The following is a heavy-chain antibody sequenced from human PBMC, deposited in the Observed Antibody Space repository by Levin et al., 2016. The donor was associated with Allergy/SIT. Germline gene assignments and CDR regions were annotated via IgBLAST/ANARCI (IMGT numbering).Heavy chain of an antibody. CDR2: IKQDGTEK. CDR1: GFTFSNHW. V-gene: IGHV3-7*04. Sequence: GESLKISCEASGFTFSNHWMTWARQAPGKGLEWVAIIKQDGTEKLYVDSVKGRFTISRDNARNSLFLQMNSLRVEDTAVYYCARATGWISDYWGHGTLVTVSS. J-gene: IGHJ4*01. CDR3: ARATGWISDY. D-gene: IGHD6-19*01.